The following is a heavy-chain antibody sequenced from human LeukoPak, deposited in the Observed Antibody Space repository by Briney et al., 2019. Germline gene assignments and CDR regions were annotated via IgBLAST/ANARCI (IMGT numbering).Heavy chain of an antibody. D-gene: IGHD1-26*01. CDR1: GFTFSSHW. V-gene: IGHV3-7*03. CDR3: ARDKGGSYSSFDY. CDR2: IKEDGSKK. J-gene: IGHJ4*02. Sequence: GGSLRLSCAASGFTFSSHWMTWVRQAPGKGLEWVANIKEDGSKKNYVDSVKGRFTISRDNAKNSLYLQMNSLRAEDTAVYYCARDKGGSYSSFDYWGQGTLVTVSS.